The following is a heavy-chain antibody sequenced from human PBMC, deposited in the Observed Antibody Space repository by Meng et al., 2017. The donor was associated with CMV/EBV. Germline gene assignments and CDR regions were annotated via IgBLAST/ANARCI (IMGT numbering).Heavy chain of an antibody. CDR1: GYTFTSYD. J-gene: IGHJ4*02. D-gene: IGHD4-17*01. CDR3: AMGGDYGDYHDPFDY. Sequence: ASVKVSCKASGYTFTSYDINWVRQATGQGLEWMGWMNPNSGNTGYAQKFQGRVTITRNTSISTAYMELSSLRSEDTAVYYCAMGGDYGDYHDPFDYWDQGTLVTVSS. CDR2: MNPNSGNT. V-gene: IGHV1-8*03.